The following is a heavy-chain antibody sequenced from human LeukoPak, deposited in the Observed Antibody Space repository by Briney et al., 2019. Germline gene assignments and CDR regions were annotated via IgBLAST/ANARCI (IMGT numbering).Heavy chain of an antibody. CDR3: AKNMEAQYYYYYYMDV. J-gene: IGHJ6*03. CDR2: ISGSGGST. D-gene: IGHD3-3*01. V-gene: IGHV3-23*01. Sequence: TGGSLRLSCAASGFTVSSNYMSWVRQAPGKGLEWVSAISGSGGSTYYADSVKGRFTISRDNSKNTLYLQMNSLRAEDTAVYYCAKNMEAQYYYYYYMDVWGKGTTVTVSS. CDR1: GFTVSSNY.